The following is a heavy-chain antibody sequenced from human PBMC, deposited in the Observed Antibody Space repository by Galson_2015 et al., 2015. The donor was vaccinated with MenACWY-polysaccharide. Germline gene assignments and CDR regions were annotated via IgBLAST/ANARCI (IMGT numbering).Heavy chain of an antibody. V-gene: IGHV4-61*01. CDR2: MSSNGGA. CDR3: AREPTYSGSFGWFDS. J-gene: IGHJ5*01. CDR1: GASVSSTTDY. Sequence: TCTVSGASVSSTTDYWSWLRQPPGKGLEWIGFMSSNGGANRNPSLKSRVTISVDTSKNQFSLRLNSVTAADTAMYYCAREPTYSGSFGWFDSWGQGTLVTVSP. D-gene: IGHD1-26*01.